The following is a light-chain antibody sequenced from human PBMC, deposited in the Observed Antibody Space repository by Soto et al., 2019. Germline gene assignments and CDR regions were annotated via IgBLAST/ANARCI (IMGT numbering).Light chain of an antibody. Sequence: EIVLTQSPATLSLSPGERATLSCRASQSVSSNSLAWYQQKPGQAPRLLIYGASTRATGIPDRFSGSGSGTDFTLTISRLEAEDFAVYFCHSYDKWPPGAFGQGTKVEI. CDR1: QSVSSNS. CDR3: HSYDKWPPGA. V-gene: IGKV3-20*01. CDR2: GAS. J-gene: IGKJ1*01.